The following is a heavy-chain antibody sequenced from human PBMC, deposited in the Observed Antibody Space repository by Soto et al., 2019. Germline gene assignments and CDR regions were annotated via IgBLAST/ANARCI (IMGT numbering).Heavy chain of an antibody. D-gene: IGHD2-15*01. V-gene: IGHV1-69*06. J-gene: IGHJ3*02. Sequence: QVQLVQSGSEVKKPGSSVKVSCKASGGTFSDFTLSWLRQAPGRGLEWMGGIVPMIGATNNAQKLKGRLTITADKSTGTVYMELNSLRSDDTGVYYCARYWSAGTLYGAFDIWGQGTEVTVSP. CDR2: IVPMIGAT. CDR1: GGTFSDFT. CDR3: ARYWSAGTLYGAFDI.